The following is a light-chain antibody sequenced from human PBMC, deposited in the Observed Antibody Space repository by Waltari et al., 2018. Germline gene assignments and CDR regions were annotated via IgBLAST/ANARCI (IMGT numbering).Light chain of an antibody. CDR2: AAS. CDR3: QQSYSTPLT. Sequence: DIQMTQSPSSLSASVGDRVTITCRASQSISSYLNWDQQKPGKAPKLLIYAASSLQSGVPSRFSGSGSGTDFTLTISSLQPEDFATYYCQQSYSTPLTFGGGT. CDR1: QSISSY. J-gene: IGKJ4*01. V-gene: IGKV1-39*01.